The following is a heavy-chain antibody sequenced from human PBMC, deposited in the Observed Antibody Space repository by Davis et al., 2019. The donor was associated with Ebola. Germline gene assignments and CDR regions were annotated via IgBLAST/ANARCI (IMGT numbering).Heavy chain of an antibody. CDR3: ASTMVQGVMDYYYYGMDV. CDR1: GGSFSGYY. Sequence: MPSETLSLTCAVYGGSFSGYYWSWIRQPPGKGLEWIGYIYYSGSTNYNPSLKSRVTISVDTSKNQFSLKLSSVTAADTAVYYCASTMVQGVMDYYYYGMDVWGQGTTVTVSS. V-gene: IGHV4-59*01. D-gene: IGHD3-10*01. CDR2: IYYSGST. J-gene: IGHJ6*02.